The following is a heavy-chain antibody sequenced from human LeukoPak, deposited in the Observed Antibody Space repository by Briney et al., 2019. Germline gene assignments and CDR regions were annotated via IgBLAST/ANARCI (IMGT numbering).Heavy chain of an antibody. D-gene: IGHD6-19*01. Sequence: SETLSLTCTVSGGSISSSSYYWGWIRQPPGKGLEWIGSIYYGGSTYYNPSLKSRVTISVDTSKNQFSLKLSSVTAADTAVYYCARLIVAGTAEYFQHWGQGTLVTVSS. CDR3: ARLIVAGTAEYFQH. CDR2: IYYGGST. CDR1: GGSISSSSYY. J-gene: IGHJ1*01. V-gene: IGHV4-39*01.